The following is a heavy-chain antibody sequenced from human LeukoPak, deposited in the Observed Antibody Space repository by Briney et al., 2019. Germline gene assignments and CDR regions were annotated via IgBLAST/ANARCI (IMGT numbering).Heavy chain of an antibody. Sequence: PGGSLRLSCAASGFTFSSYWMSWVRQAPGKGREWVANIKQDGSEKYYVDSVKGRFTISRDNAKNSLYLQMNSLRAEDTAVYYCAGDQSSPTGSGYSLFDYWGQGTLVTVSS. V-gene: IGHV3-7*01. D-gene: IGHD3-22*01. CDR1: GFTFSSYW. CDR2: IKQDGSEK. CDR3: AGDQSSPTGSGYSLFDY. J-gene: IGHJ4*02.